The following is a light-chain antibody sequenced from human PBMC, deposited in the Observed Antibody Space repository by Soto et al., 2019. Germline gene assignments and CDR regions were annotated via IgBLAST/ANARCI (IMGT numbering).Light chain of an antibody. V-gene: IGKV3-20*01. Sequence: EIVLTQSPGTLSLSPGERATLSCRASPSVSSSYLAWYQQKPGQAPRLLIYGASSRATGIPDRFSGSGSGTDFTLTISRLEPEDVAVYYCQQYGSSVYTCGQGTKLEIK. CDR2: GAS. CDR3: QQYGSSVYT. CDR1: PSVSSSY. J-gene: IGKJ2*01.